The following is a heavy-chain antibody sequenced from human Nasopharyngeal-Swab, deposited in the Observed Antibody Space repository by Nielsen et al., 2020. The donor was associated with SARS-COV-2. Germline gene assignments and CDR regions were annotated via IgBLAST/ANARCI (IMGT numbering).Heavy chain of an antibody. J-gene: IGHJ6*02. V-gene: IGHV3-53*01. Sequence: WIRQPPGKGLEWVSVIYSGGSTYYADSVKGRFTISRDNSKNTLYLQMNSLRAEDTAVYYCARGIVVVPAAFYCYGMDVWGQGTTVTVSS. D-gene: IGHD2-2*01. CDR2: IYSGGST. CDR3: ARGIVVVPAAFYCYGMDV.